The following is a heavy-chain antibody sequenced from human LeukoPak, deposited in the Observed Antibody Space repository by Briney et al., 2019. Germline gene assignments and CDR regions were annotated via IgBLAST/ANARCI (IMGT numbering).Heavy chain of an antibody. CDR1: GFTFSDYY. V-gene: IGHV3-11*04. Sequence: GGSLRLSCAASGFTFSDYYMSWIRQAPGKGLEWVSYISSSGSTIYYADSVKGRFTISRDNAKNSLYLQMNSLRAEDTAVYYCARASSSFKVVSVHYWGQGTLVTVSS. J-gene: IGHJ4*02. CDR3: ARASSSFKVVSVHY. CDR2: ISSSGSTI. D-gene: IGHD6-6*01.